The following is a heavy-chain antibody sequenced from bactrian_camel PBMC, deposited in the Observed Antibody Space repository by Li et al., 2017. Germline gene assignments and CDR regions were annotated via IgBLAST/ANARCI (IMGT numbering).Heavy chain of an antibody. CDR2: IYSDGTLT. Sequence: QVQLVESGGGLVQPGGSLRLSCTASGFTFSTYYMSWVRQAPGKGLEWVTTIYSDGTLTYYPDSVKGRFTISRDNAKNTVALQMNSLKSEDTALYYCATQRSWSTGAYAANYWGQGTQVTVS. D-gene: IGHD6*01. V-gene: IGHV3-2*01. CDR1: GFTFSTYY. J-gene: IGHJ4*01. CDR3: ATQRSWSTGAYAANY.